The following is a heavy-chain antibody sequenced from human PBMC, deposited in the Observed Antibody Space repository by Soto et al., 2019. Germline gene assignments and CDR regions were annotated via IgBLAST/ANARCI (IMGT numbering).Heavy chain of an antibody. D-gene: IGHD4-4*01. J-gene: IGHJ6*02. V-gene: IGHV1-18*01. CDR1: GYTFTSYG. Sequence: ASVKVSCKASGYTFTSYGISWVRQAPGQGLEWMGWISAYNGNTNYAQKLQGRVTMTTDTSTSTAYMELRSLRSDDTAVYYCARDQPTDMTTEYYYGMDVWGQGTTVTVSS. CDR2: ISAYNGNT. CDR3: ARDQPTDMTTEYYYGMDV.